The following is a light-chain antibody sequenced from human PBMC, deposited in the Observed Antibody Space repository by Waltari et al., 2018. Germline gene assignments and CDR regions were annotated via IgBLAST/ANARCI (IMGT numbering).Light chain of an antibody. CDR2: GTS. Sequence: DIQMTQSPSSLSVYVGDRVTITCRASQSISSDLNWYQQKPGKAPKLLISGTSNLQSGVPSGFSGSGSGTDFTLTINSLQPLDSATYYCQQSYSTPPTFGGGTKVEI. J-gene: IGKJ4*01. CDR3: QQSYSTPPT. V-gene: IGKV1-39*01. CDR1: QSISSD.